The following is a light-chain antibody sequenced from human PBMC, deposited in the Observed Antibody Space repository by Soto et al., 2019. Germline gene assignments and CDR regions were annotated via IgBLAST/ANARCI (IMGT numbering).Light chain of an antibody. CDR3: CSYSGSNNGV. CDR1: SSDVGGYKY. CDR2: EVT. J-gene: IGLJ3*02. Sequence: QSALTQPPSASGSPGQSVTISCTGTSSDVGGYKYVSWYQQHTGKAPKLMIYEVTTRPSGVPDRFSGSKSGNKAALTVSGLQAEDEADYYCCSYSGSNNGVFGGGTQLTVL. V-gene: IGLV2-8*01.